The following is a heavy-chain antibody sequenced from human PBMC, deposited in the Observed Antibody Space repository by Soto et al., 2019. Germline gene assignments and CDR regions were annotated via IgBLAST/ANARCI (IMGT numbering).Heavy chain of an antibody. CDR3: TRRYNWNDNYFDP. J-gene: IGHJ5*02. CDR2: SYYSGTT. Sequence: KTSETLSLTCTVSGASISVHSYYWTWIRQPPGKGLEWIGSSYYSGTTYFHPSLKSRATISVDTSKNQFSLRLTSVTAADTAIYSSTRRYNWNDNYFDPLGPGALVTVSS. CDR1: GASISVHSYY. V-gene: IGHV4-39*01. D-gene: IGHD1-20*01.